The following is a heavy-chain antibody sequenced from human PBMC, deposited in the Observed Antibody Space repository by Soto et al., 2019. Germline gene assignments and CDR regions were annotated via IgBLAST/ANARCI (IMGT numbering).Heavy chain of an antibody. Sequence: SVKVSCQASGGTFSSHTISWGRQAPGQGLEWMGRIIPILGIANYAQKFQGRVTITADKSTSTAYMELSSLRSEDTAVYYCARGAPGYHMLYWGQGTLVTVSS. D-gene: IGHD3-9*01. CDR2: IIPILGIA. V-gene: IGHV1-69*02. CDR1: GGTFSSHT. CDR3: ARGAPGYHMLY. J-gene: IGHJ4*02.